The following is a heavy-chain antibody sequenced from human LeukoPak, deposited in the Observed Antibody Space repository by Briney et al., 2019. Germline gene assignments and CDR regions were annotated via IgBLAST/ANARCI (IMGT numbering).Heavy chain of an antibody. Sequence: PGGSLRLSCAASGFTFSTYNMNWVRQARGKGLEWVSSISTSGTYIYYADSVKGRFTVSRDNAKNSLYLQMNSLRAEDTAVYYCARGYYDAFDIWGQGTMVTVSS. CDR1: GFTFSTYN. V-gene: IGHV3-21*01. D-gene: IGHD3-22*01. J-gene: IGHJ3*02. CDR2: ISTSGTYI. CDR3: ARGYYDAFDI.